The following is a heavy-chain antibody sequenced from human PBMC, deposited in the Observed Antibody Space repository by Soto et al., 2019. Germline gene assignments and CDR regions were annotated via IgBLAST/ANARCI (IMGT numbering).Heavy chain of an antibody. Sequence: QVQLVQSGAEVKKPGASVKVSCKASGYTFTNFGISWVRQAPGQGLEWMGWISAYNGNTNYAQKFRGRVTMTTDTSTSPGYMEPRSLSSDDTAVYYWARGGAPIDYWGQGTLVTVS. CDR3: ARGGAPIDY. D-gene: IGHD3-16*01. CDR1: GYTFTNFG. V-gene: IGHV1-18*01. CDR2: ISAYNGNT. J-gene: IGHJ4*02.